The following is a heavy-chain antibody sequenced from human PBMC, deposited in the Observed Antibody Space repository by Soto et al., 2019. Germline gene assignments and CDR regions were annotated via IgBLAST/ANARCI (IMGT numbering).Heavy chain of an antibody. V-gene: IGHV3-33*01. CDR2: IWFDGSND. CDR1: GFAFSNSV. J-gene: IGHJ4*02. D-gene: IGHD2-2*02. CDR3: ARESPEYHCDY. Sequence: GGSLRLSCAASGFAFSNSVMHWFRQAPGKGLEWVAAIWFDGSNDNYGDSVKGRFTTFRDNSKNILYLQMNSLRAEDTALYYCARESPEYHCDYWGLGTLVTVSS.